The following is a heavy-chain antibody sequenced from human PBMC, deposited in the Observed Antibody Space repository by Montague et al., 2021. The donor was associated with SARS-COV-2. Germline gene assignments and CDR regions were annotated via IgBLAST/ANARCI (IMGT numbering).Heavy chain of an antibody. CDR3: ARDRRSWFPPYYYGMDV. D-gene: IGHD6-13*01. CDR1: GGSINSSNW. Sequence: SETLSLTCAVSGGSINSSNWWSWVRQPPGKGLEWIGGIYHSGSTXXNPSLKSRVTISVDKSKNQFSLKLSSVTAADTAVYYCARDRRSWFPPYYYGMDVWGQGTTVTVSS. J-gene: IGHJ6*02. CDR2: IYHSGST. V-gene: IGHV4-4*02.